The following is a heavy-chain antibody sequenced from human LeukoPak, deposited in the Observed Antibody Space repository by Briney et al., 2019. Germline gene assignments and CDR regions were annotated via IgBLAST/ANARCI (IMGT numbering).Heavy chain of an antibody. J-gene: IGHJ4*02. CDR2: IYSSGSA. V-gene: IGHV4-4*07. CDR1: GGSINNFY. Sequence: PSETLSLTCTVPGGSINNFYWSRMRQPAGKGLEWIGRIYSSGSADYNPSLKSRVTMSVDTSKNQFPLKLNSVTAADTAVYYCARRGSTWYDYWGQGTLVTVSS. CDR3: ARRGSTWYDY. D-gene: IGHD6-13*01.